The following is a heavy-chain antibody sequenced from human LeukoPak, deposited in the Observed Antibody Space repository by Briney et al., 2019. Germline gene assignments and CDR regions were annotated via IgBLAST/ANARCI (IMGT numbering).Heavy chain of an antibody. Sequence: SVKVPCKASGGTFCSYAISWVRQAPGQGLEWMGRIIPIFGTANYAQKFQGRVTITADKSTSTAYMELSSLRSEDTAVYYCARDTAMASFDYWGQGTLVTVSS. D-gene: IGHD5-18*01. J-gene: IGHJ4*02. CDR2: IIPIFGTA. V-gene: IGHV1-69*06. CDR3: ARDTAMASFDY. CDR1: GGTFCSYA.